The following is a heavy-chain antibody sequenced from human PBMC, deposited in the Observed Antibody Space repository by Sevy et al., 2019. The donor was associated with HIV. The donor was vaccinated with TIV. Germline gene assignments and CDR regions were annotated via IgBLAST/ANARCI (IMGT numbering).Heavy chain of an antibody. CDR2: INHSGST. CDR1: GGSFSGYY. D-gene: IGHD3-3*01. V-gene: IGHV4-34*01. CDR3: ARGQSITIFGVVITRAWFDP. J-gene: IGHJ5*02. Sequence: SETLSLTCAVYGGSFSGYYWSWIRQPPGKGLEWIGEINHSGSTNYNPSLKSRVTISVDTSKNQFSLKLSSVTAADTAVYYRARGQSITIFGVVITRAWFDPWGQGTLVTVSS.